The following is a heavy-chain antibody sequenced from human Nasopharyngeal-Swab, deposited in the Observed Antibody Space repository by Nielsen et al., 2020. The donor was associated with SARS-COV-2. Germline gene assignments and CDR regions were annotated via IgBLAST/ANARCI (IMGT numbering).Heavy chain of an antibody. CDR3: ARNPVDYDYVWGSYRYRTFDY. CDR1: GYAFTRFG. J-gene: IGHJ4*02. V-gene: IGHV1-69*06. D-gene: IGHD3-16*02. CDR2: IIPIFGTA. Sequence: SVKVSCKASGYAFTRFGINWVRQAPGQGLEWMGGIIPIFGTANYAQKFQGRVTITADKSTSTAYMELSSLRSEDTAVYYCARNPVDYDYVWGSYRYRTFDYWGQGTLVTVSS.